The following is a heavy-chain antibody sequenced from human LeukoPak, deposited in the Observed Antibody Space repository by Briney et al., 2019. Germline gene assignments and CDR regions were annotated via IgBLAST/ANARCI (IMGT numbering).Heavy chain of an antibody. CDR2: ISNGGNTI. CDR1: GLTFRSCR. Sequence: GGSLRLSCVPSGLTFRSCRMNWVRPPPGKGLEWVSYISNGGNTIYYADSVKGRFTISRDNAKNSLYLQVNSLRDEDTAVYYCASHGDSGYWGQGTLVTVSS. CDR3: ASHGDSGY. J-gene: IGHJ4*02. V-gene: IGHV3-48*02. D-gene: IGHD6-25*01.